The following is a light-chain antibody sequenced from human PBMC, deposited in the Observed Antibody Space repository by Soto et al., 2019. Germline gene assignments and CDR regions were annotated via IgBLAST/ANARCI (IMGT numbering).Light chain of an antibody. CDR1: NSNIGAGPC. Sequence: QSVLTQPPSVSGAPGQRVTISCTGNNSNIGAGPCVNWYQQFPNRAPKLLIYANTHRPSGVPDRFSGSTSATSASLAITGPQTQEEAEDYCQSFAISLTGLLFGGGTKVTVL. CDR3: QSFAISLTGLL. CDR2: ANT. V-gene: IGLV1-40*01. J-gene: IGLJ2*01.